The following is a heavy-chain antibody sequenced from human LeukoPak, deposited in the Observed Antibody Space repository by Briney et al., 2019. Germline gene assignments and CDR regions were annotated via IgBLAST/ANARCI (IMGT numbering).Heavy chain of an antibody. J-gene: IGHJ6*02. D-gene: IGHD1-26*01. V-gene: IGHV3-21*01. CDR3: ARDRGSREDGMDV. Sequence: TGGSLRLSCAASGFTFSSYSMNWVRQAPGKGLEWVSSISSSSSYIYYADSVKGRFTISRDNAKNSLYLQMNSVRAEDTAVYNCARDRGSREDGMDVWGQGTTVTVSS. CDR2: ISSSSSYI. CDR1: GFTFSSYS.